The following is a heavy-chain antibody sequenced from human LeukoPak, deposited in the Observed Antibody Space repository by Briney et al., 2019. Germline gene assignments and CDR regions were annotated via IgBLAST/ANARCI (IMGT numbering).Heavy chain of an antibody. CDR1: GCSIISYY. Sequence: SETLSLTCMGSGCSIISYYWSWIRQPAGKGLEWIGRIYTSGSTNYNPSLKSRVTMSVDTSKNQFSLKLSSVSAADTAVYYCARDRPDILTGYYTDYYYYFGMDVWGQGTTVTVSS. CDR2: IYTSGST. J-gene: IGHJ6*02. D-gene: IGHD3-9*01. V-gene: IGHV4-4*07. CDR3: ARDRPDILTGYYTDYYYYFGMDV.